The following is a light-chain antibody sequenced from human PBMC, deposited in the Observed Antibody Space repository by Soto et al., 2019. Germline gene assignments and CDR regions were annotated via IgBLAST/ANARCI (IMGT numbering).Light chain of an antibody. CDR3: QQYGTSPRSIT. Sequence: ETVLTQAPATLSLSPGERATLSCSASQSVSSYLAWYQQRPGQAPRLLIYGASTRATGIPARFSGGGSGTDFTLTISRLEPEDFAVYYCQQYGTSPRSITFGQGTRLEIK. CDR1: QSVSSY. V-gene: IGKV3-20*01. J-gene: IGKJ5*01. CDR2: GAS.